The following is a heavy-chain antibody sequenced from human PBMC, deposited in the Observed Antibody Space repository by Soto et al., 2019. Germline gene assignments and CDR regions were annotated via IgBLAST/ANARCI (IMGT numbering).Heavy chain of an antibody. D-gene: IGHD5-12*01. Sequence: DVQLVESGGGIVQPGGSLRLSCAASGFTVTSYWMHWVRQAPGKGLVWVSRTSPAGSSTYYADFVRGRFTISRHTGKNTLYLQINGLGAEDTAVYYCARGNTGYGNFDYWGQGTLVTVSS. J-gene: IGHJ4*02. CDR3: ARGNTGYGNFDY. V-gene: IGHV3-74*01. CDR2: TSPAGSST. CDR1: GFTVTSYW.